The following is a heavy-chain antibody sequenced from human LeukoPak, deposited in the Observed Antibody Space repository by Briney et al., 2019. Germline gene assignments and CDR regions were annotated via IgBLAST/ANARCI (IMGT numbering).Heavy chain of an antibody. J-gene: IGHJ4*02. D-gene: IGHD1-14*01. CDR1: GFTVSSNY. V-gene: IGHV3-53*01. Sequence: GGSLRLSCAASGFTVSSNYMSWVRQAPGKGLEWVSVTYSSGSTYYADSVKGRFTISRDNSKNTLDLQMNSLRAEDTAVYYCARDVYTARYYLDYWGQGTLVTVSS. CDR3: ARDVYTARYYLDY. CDR2: TYSSGST.